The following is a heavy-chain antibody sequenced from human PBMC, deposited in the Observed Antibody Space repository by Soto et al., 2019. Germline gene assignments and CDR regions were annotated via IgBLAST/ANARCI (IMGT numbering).Heavy chain of an antibody. D-gene: IGHD3-3*01. J-gene: IGHJ5*02. CDR3: ARSTLYYDFWSGPKPTNWFDP. Sequence: ETLSLTCTVSGGSISSSSYYWGWIRQPPGKGLEWIGNIYYSGSTYYNPSLKSRVTISVDTSKNQFSLKLSSVTAADTAVYYCARSTLYYDFWSGPKPTNWFDPWGQGTLVTVSS. V-gene: IGHV4-39*01. CDR1: GGSISSSSYY. CDR2: IYYSGST.